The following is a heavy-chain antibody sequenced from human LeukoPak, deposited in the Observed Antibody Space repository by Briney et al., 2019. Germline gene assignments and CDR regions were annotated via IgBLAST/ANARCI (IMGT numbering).Heavy chain of an antibody. V-gene: IGHV1-69*13. CDR2: IIPIFGTA. CDR3: ARQKDYGDDY. Sequence: GASVKVSCKASGYTFTSYAMNWVRQAPGQGLERMGGIIPIFGTANYAQKFQGRVTIAADESTSTAYMELSSLRSEDTAVYYCARQKDYGDDYWGQGTLVTVSS. J-gene: IGHJ4*02. CDR1: GYTFTSYA. D-gene: IGHD4-17*01.